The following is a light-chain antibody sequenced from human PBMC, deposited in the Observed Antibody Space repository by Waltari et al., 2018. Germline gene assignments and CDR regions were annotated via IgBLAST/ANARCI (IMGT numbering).Light chain of an antibody. Sequence: DVVLPQTPLSLSVTPGQPVSISCKSSQSLLLSDGKTYLFWSLQKPGHPPQLLIYEASNRFSGVPDRFSGSGSGTDFTLKISRVEADDVGVYYCMQTIEFWTFGQGTKVEIK. CDR3: MQTIEFWT. CDR1: QSLLLSDGKTY. V-gene: IGKV2D-29*01. J-gene: IGKJ1*01. CDR2: EAS.